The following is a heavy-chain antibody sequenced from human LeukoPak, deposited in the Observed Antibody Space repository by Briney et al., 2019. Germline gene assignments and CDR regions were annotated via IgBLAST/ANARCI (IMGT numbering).Heavy chain of an antibody. Sequence: PGGSLRLSCAASGFTLSDYYMSWIRQAPGKGLEWVSFISGSGSNTKYADSVKGRFTISRDNAKNSLYLQMNSLRAEDTAVYYCVRDSAHTVVVPAVIPPGLDNWFDPWGQGTLVTVSS. D-gene: IGHD2-2*01. V-gene: IGHV3-11*05. CDR1: GFTLSDYY. CDR2: ISGSGSNT. CDR3: VRDSAHTVVVPAVIPPGLDNWFDP. J-gene: IGHJ5*02.